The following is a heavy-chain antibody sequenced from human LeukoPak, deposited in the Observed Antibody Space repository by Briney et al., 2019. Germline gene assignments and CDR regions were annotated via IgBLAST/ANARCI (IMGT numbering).Heavy chain of an antibody. D-gene: IGHD6-19*01. J-gene: IGHJ3*02. Sequence: GGSLRLSCTASGFTFGDYAMSWVRQAPGKALEWVGFIRSKAYGGTTEYAASVKGRFTISRDDSKSIAYLQLNSLKTEDTAVYYCTRDSSGPDAFDIWGQGTMVTVSS. V-gene: IGHV3-49*04. CDR1: GFTFGDYA. CDR3: TRDSSGPDAFDI. CDR2: IRSKAYGGTT.